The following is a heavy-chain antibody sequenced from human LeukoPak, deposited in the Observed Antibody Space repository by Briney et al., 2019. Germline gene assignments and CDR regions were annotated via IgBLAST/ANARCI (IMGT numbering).Heavy chain of an antibody. V-gene: IGHV3-23*01. CDR2: ISGSGGST. CDR3: AKFQVGAKGAFDI. Sequence: GRSLRLSCAASGFTFSSYAMHWVRQAPGKGLEWVSVISGSGGSTYYADSVKGRFTISRDNSKNMLYLQMNSLRAEDTALYYCAKFQVGAKGAFDIWGQGTMVTVSS. J-gene: IGHJ3*02. CDR1: GFTFSSYA. D-gene: IGHD1-26*01.